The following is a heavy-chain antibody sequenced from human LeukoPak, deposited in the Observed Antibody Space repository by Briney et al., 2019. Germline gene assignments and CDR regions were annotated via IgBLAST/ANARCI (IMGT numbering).Heavy chain of an antibody. CDR1: DGSNSSYYWSWISNY. V-gene: IGHV4-4*07. CDR3: AREVSPYETSPWFDP. Sequence: PSETLSLTCTVSDGSNSSYYWSWISNYWSWIRQPAGKGLEWIGHFYTIGTTNYNPSLKSRVTISVDTSKNQFSLKLSSVTAADTAVYYCAREVSPYETSPWFDPWGQGTLVTVSS. J-gene: IGHJ5*02. D-gene: IGHD3-22*01. CDR2: FYTIGTT.